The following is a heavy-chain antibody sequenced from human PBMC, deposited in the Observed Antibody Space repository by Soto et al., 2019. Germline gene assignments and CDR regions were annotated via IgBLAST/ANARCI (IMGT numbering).Heavy chain of an antibody. CDR3: ARGRWTQTTADYYLDY. V-gene: IGHV1-3*01. CDR1: GYTFTSYA. CDR2: INAGNGKT. J-gene: IGHJ4*02. Sequence: QVQLVQSGAEVKKPGASVKVSCKASGYTFTSYAMHWVRQAPGQRPEWMGWINAGNGKTKYSEKFQGRVTITRDTSASTAYMELSILRSEDTAVYNCARGRWTQTTADYYLDYWGQGTLVTVYS. D-gene: IGHD1-1*01.